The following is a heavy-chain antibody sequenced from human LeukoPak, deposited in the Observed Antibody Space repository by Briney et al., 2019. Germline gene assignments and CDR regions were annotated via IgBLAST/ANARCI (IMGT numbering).Heavy chain of an antibody. D-gene: IGHD3-9*01. CDR2: IHYSGNT. CDR3: ARHGRESRYFDWLLYYIDH. J-gene: IGHJ4*02. V-gene: IGHV4-59*08. CDR1: GAPISAYS. Sequence: SETLSLTCTVSGAPISAYSWSWIRQPPGKGLEWIGCIHYSGNTHCNPSLESRVTLSVDTSKNQFSLKLSSVTAADTAVYYCARHGRESRYFDWLLYYIDHWGQGALVTVSS.